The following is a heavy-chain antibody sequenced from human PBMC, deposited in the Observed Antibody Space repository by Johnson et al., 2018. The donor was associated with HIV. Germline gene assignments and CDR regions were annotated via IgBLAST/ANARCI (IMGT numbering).Heavy chain of an antibody. J-gene: IGHJ3*02. V-gene: IGHV3-20*04. CDR2: IAWNGGST. Sequence: VQLVESGGGLVQPGGSLRLSCTASGFTFDEHGMSWVRQAPGKGLEWVSGIAWNGGSTAYADSVKGRFTISRDNAKNSLYLQMNSLGVEDTALYYCARGWLGLDALDIWGQGTMVSVSS. CDR3: ARGWLGLDALDI. CDR1: GFTFDEHG. D-gene: IGHD6-19*01.